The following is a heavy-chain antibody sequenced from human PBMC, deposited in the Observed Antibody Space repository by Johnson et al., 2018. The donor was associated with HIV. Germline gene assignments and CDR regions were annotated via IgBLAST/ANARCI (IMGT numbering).Heavy chain of an antibody. CDR3: ARASAATKGNAFDI. D-gene: IGHD1-26*01. J-gene: IGHJ3*02. CDR1: GFTFSSYA. Sequence: VQLVESGGGVVQPGRSLKLSCAASGFTFSSYAMNWVRQAPGKGLEWVSTISGSGCSTYYADSVKGRFTISRDNAKNSLYLQMNSLRAEDTALYYCARASAATKGNAFDIWGQGTMVIVSS. CDR2: ISGSGCST. V-gene: IGHV3-23*04.